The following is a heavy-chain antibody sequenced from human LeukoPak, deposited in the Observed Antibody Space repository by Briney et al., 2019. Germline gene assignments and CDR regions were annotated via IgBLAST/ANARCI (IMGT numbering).Heavy chain of an antibody. V-gene: IGHV4-34*01. D-gene: IGHD6-19*01. CDR1: GGSLSNYY. CDR3: ARRSGKQWLKWQYYFDY. CDR2: INHSGST. J-gene: IGHJ4*02. Sequence: SETLSLTCTVSGGSLSNYYWSWIRQPPGKGLEWIGEINHSGSTNYNPSLKSRVTISVDTSKNQFSLKLSSVTAADTAVYYCARRSGKQWLKWQYYFDYWGQGTLVTVSS.